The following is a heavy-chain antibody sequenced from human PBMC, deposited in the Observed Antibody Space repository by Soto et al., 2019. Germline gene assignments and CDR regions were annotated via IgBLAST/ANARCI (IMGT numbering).Heavy chain of an antibody. CDR2: VNAGNGNT. CDR1: GYTFTSYA. V-gene: IGHV1-3*01. Sequence: QVQLVQSGAEVKKPGASVKVSCTASGYTFTSYAIHWVRQAPGHRLEWMGWVNAGNGNTKYSQKLQGRVTITRDTSASTAYMELSSLRSEDTAVYYCARDVGYNWNLIDYWGQGTLVTVSS. D-gene: IGHD1-20*01. CDR3: ARDVGYNWNLIDY. J-gene: IGHJ4*02.